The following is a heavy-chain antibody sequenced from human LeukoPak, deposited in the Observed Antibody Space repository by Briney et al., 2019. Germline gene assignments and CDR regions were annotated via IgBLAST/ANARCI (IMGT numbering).Heavy chain of an antibody. J-gene: IGHJ4*02. CDR2: IYPGDSDT. V-gene: IGHV5-51*01. D-gene: IGHD2-2*01. CDR1: GYSFTSYW. Sequence: GESLKISCKLSGYSFTSYWIGWVRQMPGKGLEWMRIIYPGDSDTRYSPSFQGQVTISADKSISTTYLQWSSLKASDTAMYYCAGSSSNSEYDYWGQGTLVTVTS. CDR3: AGSSSNSEYDY.